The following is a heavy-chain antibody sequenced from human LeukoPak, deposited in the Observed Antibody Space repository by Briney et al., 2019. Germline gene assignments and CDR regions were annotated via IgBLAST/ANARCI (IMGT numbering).Heavy chain of an antibody. CDR2: IKQDGSEK. V-gene: IGHV3-7*01. D-gene: IGHD4-17*01. J-gene: IGHJ3*02. CDR1: GFTFSSYW. CDR3: ARVGDYYAFGI. Sequence: GGSLRLSCAASGFTFSSYWMSWVRQAPGKGLEWVANIKQDGSEKYYVDSVKGRFTISRDNAKNSLYLQMNSLGAEDTAVYYCARVGDYYAFGIWGQGTMVTVSS.